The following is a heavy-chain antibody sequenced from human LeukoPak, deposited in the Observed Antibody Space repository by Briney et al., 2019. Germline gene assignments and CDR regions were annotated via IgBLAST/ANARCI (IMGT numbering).Heavy chain of an antibody. D-gene: IGHD3-3*01. CDR1: GFTHDDYA. CDR2: VTWNSGTI. J-gene: IGHJ4*02. V-gene: IGHV3-9*03. Sequence: PGRSLRLSCAASGFTHDDYAMHWVRQVPGQGLEWVSGVTWNSGTIGYADSVKGRFTISRDNAKNSLYLQMNSLRAEDMALYYCAKGGGRFLEWIDYWGQGTLVTVSS. CDR3: AKGGGRFLEWIDY.